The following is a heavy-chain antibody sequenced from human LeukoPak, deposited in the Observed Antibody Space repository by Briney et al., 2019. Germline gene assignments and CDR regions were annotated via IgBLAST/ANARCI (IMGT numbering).Heavy chain of an antibody. CDR1: GYTFTSYY. D-gene: IGHD1-7*01. CDR3: GREIEGTTDY. Sequence: ASVKVSCKASGYTFTSYYVHWVRQAPGQGLEWMGVIKPSDGFTSYAQKFQGRLTVTRDMSTSTVYMELNSLRSEDTAVYFCGREIEGTTDYWDQGTLVTVSS. J-gene: IGHJ4*02. V-gene: IGHV1-46*01. CDR2: IKPSDGFT.